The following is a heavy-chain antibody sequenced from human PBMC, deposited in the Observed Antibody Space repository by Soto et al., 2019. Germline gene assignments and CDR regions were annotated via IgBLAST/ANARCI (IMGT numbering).Heavy chain of an antibody. CDR3: ARDETSSGRRGLCNY. D-gene: IGHD6-19*01. J-gene: IGHJ4*02. V-gene: IGHV3-53*04. CDR2: IYTGGST. CDR1: GFTVSSNH. Sequence: GGSLRLSCAASGFTVSSNHISWVRQAPGKGLEWVSVIYTGGSTYYADSVKGRFTISRHNSKNTVYLQMNSLRSEDTAVYYCARDETSSGRRGLCNYWGQGTLVTVSS.